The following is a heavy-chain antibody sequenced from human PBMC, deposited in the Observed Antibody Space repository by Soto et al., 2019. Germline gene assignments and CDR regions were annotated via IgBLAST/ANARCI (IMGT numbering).Heavy chain of an antibody. D-gene: IGHD3-10*01. CDR2: ISGSGGST. Sequence: EVQLLESGGGLVQPGGSLRLSCAASGCTFSSYAMSWVRQAPGKGLEWVSAISGSGGSTYYADSVKGRFTISRDNSKNTLYLQMNSLRAEDTAVYYCARAYGSGSYYNGAIDYWGQGTLVTVSS. CDR3: ARAYGSGSYYNGAIDY. J-gene: IGHJ4*02. CDR1: GCTFSSYA. V-gene: IGHV3-23*01.